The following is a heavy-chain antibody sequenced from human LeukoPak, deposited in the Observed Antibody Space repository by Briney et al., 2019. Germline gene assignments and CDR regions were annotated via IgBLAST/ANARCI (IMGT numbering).Heavy chain of an antibody. J-gene: IGHJ6*03. Sequence: SETLSLTCTVSGGSISNYFWSWIRQPPGKGLECIGYIYYSDSTNYNPSLKSRVTVSVDTSKNQFSLKLSSVTAADTAVYYCARFPGSAEYRHYYYMDVRGKGTTVTVSS. CDR2: IYYSDST. CDR1: GGSISNYF. V-gene: IGHV4-59*01. CDR3: ARFPGSAEYRHYYYMDV. D-gene: IGHD2-15*01.